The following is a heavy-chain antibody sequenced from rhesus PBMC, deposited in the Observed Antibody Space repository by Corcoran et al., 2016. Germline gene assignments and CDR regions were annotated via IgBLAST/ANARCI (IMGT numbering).Heavy chain of an antibody. J-gene: IGHJ4*01. CDR3: ARERGGVSSDVDY. CDR2: ISGSGGNT. Sequence: QLQLQESGPGLVKPSETLSLTCAGSGRSITTNYWICIRPPPRPALEWIGRISGSGGNTDYTPSLKSRVTISTDTSKNQFSLKLSCVTAADTAVYYCARERGGVSSDVDYWGQGVLVTVSS. CDR1: GRSITTNY. D-gene: IGHD2-39*02. V-gene: IGHV4-173*01.